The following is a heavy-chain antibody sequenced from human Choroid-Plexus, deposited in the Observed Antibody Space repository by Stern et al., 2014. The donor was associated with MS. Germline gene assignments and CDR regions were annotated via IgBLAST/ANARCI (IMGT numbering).Heavy chain of an antibody. Sequence: VQLEESGGGVVQPGRPLRLSCVASGFTFGSCAMHWVRQAPGKGLEWVAGVSYDGSNKYYADSVKGRFTISRDNSQNTLYMQMSSLRLEDTAVYYCAKDRQYLTYFFDHWGQGSLVTVSS. CDR1: GFTFGSCA. CDR3: AKDRQYLTYFFDH. J-gene: IGHJ5*02. V-gene: IGHV3-30*18. D-gene: IGHD2/OR15-2a*01. CDR2: VSYDGSNK.